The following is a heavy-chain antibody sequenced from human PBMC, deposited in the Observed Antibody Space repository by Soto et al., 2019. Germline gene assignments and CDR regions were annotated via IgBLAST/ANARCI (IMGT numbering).Heavy chain of an antibody. CDR2: IYYSGST. CDR3: ARDYRYSSSWYSGFFWFDP. CDR1: GGSISSGGYY. D-gene: IGHD6-13*01. V-gene: IGHV4-31*03. J-gene: IGHJ5*02. Sequence: PSETLSLTCTVSGGSISSGGYYWSWIRQHPGKGLEWIGYIYYSGSTYYNPSLKSRVTISVDTSKNQFSLKLSSVTAAGTAVYYCARDYRYSSSWYSGFFWFDPWGQGTLVTVSS.